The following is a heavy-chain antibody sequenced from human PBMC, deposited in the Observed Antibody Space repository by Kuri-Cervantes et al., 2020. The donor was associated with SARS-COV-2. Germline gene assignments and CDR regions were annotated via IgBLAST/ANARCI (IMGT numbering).Heavy chain of an antibody. Sequence: SETLSLTYTVSGGSISSGDYYWSWIRQPPGKGLEWIGYIYYSGSTYYNPSLKSRVTISVDTSKNQFSLKLSSVTAADTAVYYCARESSYITIFGVVTRYGMDVWGQGTTVTVSS. V-gene: IGHV4-30-4*01. CDR3: ARESSYITIFGVVTRYGMDV. J-gene: IGHJ6*02. CDR2: IYYSGST. CDR1: GGSISSGDYY. D-gene: IGHD3-3*01.